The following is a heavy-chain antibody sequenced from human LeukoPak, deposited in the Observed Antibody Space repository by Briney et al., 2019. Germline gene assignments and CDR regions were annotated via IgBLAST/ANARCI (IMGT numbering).Heavy chain of an antibody. J-gene: IGHJ4*02. CDR1: GGSISSSSYY. Sequence: SETLSLTCTVSGGSISSSSYYWGWIRQPPGEGLEWIGSISFGGSTYYNPSLKSRVTISVDTSKNQFSLKLSSVTAADTAVYYCARRGSSFFDYWGQGTLVTVSS. CDR3: ARRGSSFFDY. V-gene: IGHV4-39*01. D-gene: IGHD6-13*01. CDR2: ISFGGST.